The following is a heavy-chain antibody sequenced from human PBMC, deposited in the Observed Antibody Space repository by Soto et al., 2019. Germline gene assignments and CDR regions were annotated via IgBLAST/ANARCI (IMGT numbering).Heavy chain of an antibody. CDR2: ISYDGSNK. D-gene: IGHD6-13*01. CDR1: GFTFSSYA. J-gene: IGHJ6*02. CDR3: ARDPFFAAAGSLDV. V-gene: IGHV3-30-3*01. Sequence: GGSLRLSCAASGFTFSSYAMHWVRQAPGKGLEWVAVISYDGSNKYYADSVKGRFTISRDNSKNTLYLQMNSLRAEDTAVYYCARDPFFAAAGSLDVWGQGTTVTVSS.